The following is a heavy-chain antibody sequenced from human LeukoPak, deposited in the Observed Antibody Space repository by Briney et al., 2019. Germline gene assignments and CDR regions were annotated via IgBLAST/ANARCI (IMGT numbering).Heavy chain of an antibody. CDR1: GGSISSYY. Sequence: SETLSLTCTVSGGSISSYYWSWIRQPPGKGLEWIGYIYYSGSTNYNPSLKSRVTISVDTSKNQFSLKLSSVTAADTAVYYCARVHSSSSLGYYYYYMDVWGKGTTVTVSS. CDR2: IYYSGST. CDR3: ARVHSSSSLGYYYYYMDV. D-gene: IGHD6-6*01. V-gene: IGHV4-59*01. J-gene: IGHJ6*03.